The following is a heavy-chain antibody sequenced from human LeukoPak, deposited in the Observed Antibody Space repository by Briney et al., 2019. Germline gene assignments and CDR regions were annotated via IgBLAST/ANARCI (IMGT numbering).Heavy chain of an antibody. D-gene: IGHD4-11*01. CDR3: AATVNYYYYMDV. CDR2: ISAYNGNT. Sequence: ASVKVSCKASGYTFTSYGISWVRQASGQGLEWMGWISAYNGNTNYAQKLQGRVTMTTDTSTSTAYMELRGLRSDDTAVYYCAATVNYYYYMDVWGKGTTVTVSS. CDR1: GYTFTSYG. J-gene: IGHJ6*03. V-gene: IGHV1-18*01.